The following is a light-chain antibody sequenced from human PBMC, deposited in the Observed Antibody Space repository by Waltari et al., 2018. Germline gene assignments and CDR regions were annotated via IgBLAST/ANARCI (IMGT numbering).Light chain of an antibody. J-gene: IGKJ4*01. V-gene: IGKV3-11*01. CDR1: QSVSSY. CDR3: QQRSNWPLT. Sequence: EIVLTQSPATLSLSPGERATLSCGASQSVSSYLAWYQQKPGQAPRLLIYAASNRATGIPARFSGRGSGTDFTLTISSLEPEDFAVYYCQQRSNWPLTFGGGTKVEIK. CDR2: AAS.